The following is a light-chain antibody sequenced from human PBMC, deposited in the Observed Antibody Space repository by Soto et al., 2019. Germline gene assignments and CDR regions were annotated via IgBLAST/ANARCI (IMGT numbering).Light chain of an antibody. Sequence: EVVMTQSPATLSVSPGERATLSCRASQSVSINLAWYQQKPGQAPRLLIFGASTRATGIPARFSGSGSGTEFTLTISRLEPEDFAVYYCQQYGRSWWTFGQGTKVEIK. CDR1: QSVSIN. J-gene: IGKJ1*01. CDR2: GAS. V-gene: IGKV3-15*01. CDR3: QQYGRSWWT.